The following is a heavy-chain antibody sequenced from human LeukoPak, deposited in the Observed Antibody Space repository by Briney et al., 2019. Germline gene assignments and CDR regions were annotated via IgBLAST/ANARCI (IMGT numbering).Heavy chain of an antibody. CDR3: AESSGIAHYAMDV. Sequence: SETLSLTCVVYGGSFSGYCWTWIRQSPGKGLEWIGEVNHSGSTSYNPSLKSRVTISVDTSKSQLSLKLSSVTAADTAVYYCAESSGIAHYAMDVWGQGTTVTVSS. CDR2: VNHSGST. CDR1: GGSFSGYC. J-gene: IGHJ6*02. V-gene: IGHV4-34*01. D-gene: IGHD6-13*01.